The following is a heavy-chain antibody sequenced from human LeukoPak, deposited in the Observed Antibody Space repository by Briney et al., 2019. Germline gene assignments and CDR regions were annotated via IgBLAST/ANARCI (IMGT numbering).Heavy chain of an antibody. CDR1: GFTFSSYA. V-gene: IGHV3-23*01. Sequence: GGSLRLSCAASGFTFSSYAMTWVRQAPGKGLEWVSALSGSGGSTYYADSVKGRFTISRDNSKNTLYLQMNSLRAEDTAVYYCARVLVSDSYDFDYWGQGTLVTVSS. J-gene: IGHJ4*02. CDR2: LSGSGGST. CDR3: ARVLVSDSYDFDY. D-gene: IGHD5/OR15-5a*01.